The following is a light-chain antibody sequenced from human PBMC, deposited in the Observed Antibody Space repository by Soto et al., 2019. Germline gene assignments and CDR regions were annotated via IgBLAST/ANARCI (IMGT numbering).Light chain of an antibody. CDR3: QSYDDSLSVHYV. V-gene: IGLV1-40*01. J-gene: IGLJ1*01. CDR2: GNT. CDR1: SSNIGSTYD. Sequence: QSVRKQPPSVSAAPGQRVTISCTGSSSNIGSTYDVQWYQQLPGTAPKLLIHGNTDRPSGVPDRFSGSKSGTSASLAITGLQADDEADYYCQSYDDSLSVHYVFGTGTKVTVL.